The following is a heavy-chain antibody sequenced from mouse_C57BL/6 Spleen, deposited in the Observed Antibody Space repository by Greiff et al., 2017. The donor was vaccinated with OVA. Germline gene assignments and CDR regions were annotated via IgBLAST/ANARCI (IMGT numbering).Heavy chain of an antibody. CDR3: ARPLYYGNLAWFAY. D-gene: IGHD2-1*01. Sequence: VQLQQSGPELVKPGASVKISCKASGYTFTDYYINWVKQRPGQGLEWIGWIFPGSGSTYYNEKFKGKATLTVDKSSSTAYMLLSSLTSEDSAVYFCARPLYYGNLAWFAYWGQGTLVTVSA. CDR1: GYTFTDYY. J-gene: IGHJ3*01. CDR2: IFPGSGST. V-gene: IGHV1-75*01.